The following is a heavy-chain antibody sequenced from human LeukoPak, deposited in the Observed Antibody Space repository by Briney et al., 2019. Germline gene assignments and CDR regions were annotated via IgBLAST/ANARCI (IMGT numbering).Heavy chain of an antibody. J-gene: IGHJ4*02. V-gene: IGHV4-38-2*02. CDR1: GYSISSGYY. CDR2: IYHSGST. CDR3: ARIITGGFDY. D-gene: IGHD7-27*01. Sequence: SETLSLTCTVPGYSISSGYYWGWIRQPPGKGLEWIGSIYHSGSTYYNPSLKSRVTISVDTSKNQFSLKLSSVTAADTAVYYCARIITGGFDYWGQGTLVTVSS.